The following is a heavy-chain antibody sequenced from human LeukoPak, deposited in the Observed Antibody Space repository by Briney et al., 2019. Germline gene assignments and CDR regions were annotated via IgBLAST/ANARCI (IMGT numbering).Heavy chain of an antibody. CDR2: VHHSADT. CDR3: ARYGHWFDP. J-gene: IGHJ5*02. V-gene: IGHV4-38-2*01. D-gene: IGHD3-10*01. Sequence: SETLSLTCAVSGYSLSSGYYWGWIRQPPGKGLEYIGSVHHSADTYYNPSLKSRVNMSIDTSKNQFSLKLSSVTAADTAVYYCARYGHWFDPWGKGTLVTVSS. CDR1: GYSLSSGYY.